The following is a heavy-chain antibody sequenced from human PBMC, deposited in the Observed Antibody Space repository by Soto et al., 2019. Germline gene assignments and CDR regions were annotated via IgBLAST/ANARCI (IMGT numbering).Heavy chain of an antibody. CDR1: GFTFSHHW. CDR3: LGTGSNSY. CDR2: FNTDGSTT. D-gene: IGHD1-26*01. Sequence: EVQLVESGGGYVQPGGSLRLSCAASGFTFSHHWMHWVRQAPGKGLVWVSRFNTDGSTTTYADSVKGRFTISRDNAKNTFHLQMNSLRGEDTAIYYCLGTGSNSYWGQGTLVTVSS. J-gene: IGHJ4*02. V-gene: IGHV3-74*01.